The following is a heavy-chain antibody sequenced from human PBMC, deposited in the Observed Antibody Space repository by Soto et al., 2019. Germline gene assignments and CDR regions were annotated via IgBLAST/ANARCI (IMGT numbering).Heavy chain of an antibody. J-gene: IGHJ4*02. CDR1: GFTFSSYW. CDR2: IKQDGSGK. D-gene: IGHD2-2*02. CDR3: ARGSVVVPAAIFDY. Sequence: GGSLRLSCAASGFTFSSYWMSWVRQAPGKGLEWVANIKQDGSGKYYVESVKGRFTISRDNAKNSLYLQMNSLRAEDTAVYYCARGSVVVPAAIFDYWGQGTLVTVSS. V-gene: IGHV3-7*01.